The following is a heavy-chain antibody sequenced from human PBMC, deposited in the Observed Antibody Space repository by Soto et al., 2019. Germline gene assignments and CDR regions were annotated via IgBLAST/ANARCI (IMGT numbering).Heavy chain of an antibody. V-gene: IGHV3-23*01. CDR2: ISAGAVAT. CDR1: GFTFSSYA. D-gene: IGHD3-10*01. CDR3: ARRVIGSSRAFDI. J-gene: IGHJ3*02. Sequence: LRLSCAASGFTFSSYAMSWVRQAPGKGLEWVSAISAGAVATNYADSVKGRFTISRDNSKNTLYLQMNSLRAEDTAVYYCARRVIGSSRAFDIWGQGTMVTVSS.